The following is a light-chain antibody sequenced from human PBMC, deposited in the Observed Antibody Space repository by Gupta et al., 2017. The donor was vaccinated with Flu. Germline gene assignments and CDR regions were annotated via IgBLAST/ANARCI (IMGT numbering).Light chain of an antibody. Sequence: KVISSAVGSMYNGGYDYVSWYQQLPGTAPKLLIYDDSKRPSGVPARFSGSKSGTSASLAITGLQAGDEADYYCRSYDNSQSRFVFGGGTRVTVL. V-gene: IGLV1-51*01. CDR2: DDS. J-gene: IGLJ2*01. CDR3: RSYDNSQSRFV. CDR1: MYNGGYDY.